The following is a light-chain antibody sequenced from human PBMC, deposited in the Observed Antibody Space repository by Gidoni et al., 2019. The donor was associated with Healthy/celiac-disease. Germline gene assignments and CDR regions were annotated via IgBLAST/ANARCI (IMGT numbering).Light chain of an antibody. CDR2: AAF. CDR1: QSISSY. CDR3: QQSYSTLYT. J-gene: IGKJ2*01. Sequence: DIQMTQSPSSLSASVGDRVTITCRASQSISSYLNWYQQKPGKAPKLLIYAAFSLQSGVPSRFSGSGSGTDFTLTISSLQPEDFATYYCQQSYSTLYTFXQXTKLEIK. V-gene: IGKV1-39*01.